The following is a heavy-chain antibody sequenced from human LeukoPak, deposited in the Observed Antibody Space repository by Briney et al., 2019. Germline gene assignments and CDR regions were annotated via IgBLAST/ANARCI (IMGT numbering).Heavy chain of an antibody. Sequence: PGGSLRLSCAASGFTVSSNYINWVRQAPGKGLECVSVIYSGGSAYCADSVKGRFTISRDNSKNTVYLQMNSLRAEDTAVYYCAKDIRAPGSYYYFDSWGQGTLVTVSS. D-gene: IGHD3-10*01. V-gene: IGHV3-53*01. CDR1: GFTVSSNY. CDR2: IYSGGSA. J-gene: IGHJ4*02. CDR3: AKDIRAPGSYYYFDS.